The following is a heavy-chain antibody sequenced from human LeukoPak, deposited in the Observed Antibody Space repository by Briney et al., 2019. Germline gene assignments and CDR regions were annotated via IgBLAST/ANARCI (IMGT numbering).Heavy chain of an antibody. CDR2: IIPIFGTA. D-gene: IGHD3-10*02. CDR1: GYTFTSYA. CDR3: ARVVMSRFVRSYYGMDV. Sequence: SVKVSCKASGYTFTSYAISWVRQAPGQGLEWMGGIIPIFGTANYAQKFQGRVTITADESTSTAYMELSSLRSEDTAVYYCARVVMSRFVRSYYGMDVWGQGTTVTVSS. V-gene: IGHV1-69*13. J-gene: IGHJ6*02.